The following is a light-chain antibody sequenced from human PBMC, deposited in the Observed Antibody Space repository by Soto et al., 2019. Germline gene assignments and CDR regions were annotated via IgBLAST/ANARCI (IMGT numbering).Light chain of an antibody. CDR2: DAS. CDR1: QSISRW. Sequence: DIQMNQSPSTLSASVGDRVTITCRASQSISRWVAWYQQKPGKAPKLLIYDASSLESGVPSRFSGSGSGTEFTLTISSLQPDDFATSYCQQYNHYSTFGQGTKLEIK. CDR3: QQYNHYST. V-gene: IGKV1-5*01. J-gene: IGKJ2*01.